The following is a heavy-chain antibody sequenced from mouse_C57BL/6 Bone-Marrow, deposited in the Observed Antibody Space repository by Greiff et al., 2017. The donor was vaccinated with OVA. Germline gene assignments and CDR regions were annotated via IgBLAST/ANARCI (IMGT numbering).Heavy chain of an antibody. J-gene: IGHJ2*01. Sequence: VQLQQSGAELVRPGASVKLSCTASGFNIKDDYMHWVKQRPEQGLEWIGWIDPENGDTAYASKFQGKATIIADTSSNTAYLQLSSLTSEDTAVYYCTTGLCFDYWGQGTTLTVSS. CDR1: GFNIKDDY. CDR3: TTGLCFDY. D-gene: IGHD6-1*01. V-gene: IGHV14-4*01. CDR2: IDPENGDT.